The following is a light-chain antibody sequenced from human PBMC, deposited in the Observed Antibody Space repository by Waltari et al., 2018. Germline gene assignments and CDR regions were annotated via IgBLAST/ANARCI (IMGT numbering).Light chain of an antibody. J-gene: IGKJ1*01. Sequence: EIVLTQSPGTLSLSPGERATLSCRASQRVSSSYLAWYQQKPGQAPRLLIDCASSRATGIPDRFSGSGSGTDFTLTISRLEPEDFAVYYCQQYGSSPPTFGQGTKVEIK. CDR2: CAS. CDR3: QQYGSSPPT. CDR1: QRVSSSY. V-gene: IGKV3-20*01.